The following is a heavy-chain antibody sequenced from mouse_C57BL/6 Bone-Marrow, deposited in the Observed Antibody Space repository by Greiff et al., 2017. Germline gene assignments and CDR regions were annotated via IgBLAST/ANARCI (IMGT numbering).Heavy chain of an antibody. V-gene: IGHV1-82*01. D-gene: IGHD2-4*01. Sequence: QVQLQQSGPELVKPGASVKISCKASGYAFSSSWMNWVKQRPGKGLEWIGRIYPGDGDTNYNGKFKGKATLTADKSSSTAYMQLSSLTSEDSAVYFCAGLRRGYYAMDYWGQGTSVTVSS. CDR1: GYAFSSSW. J-gene: IGHJ4*01. CDR3: AGLRRGYYAMDY. CDR2: IYPGDGDT.